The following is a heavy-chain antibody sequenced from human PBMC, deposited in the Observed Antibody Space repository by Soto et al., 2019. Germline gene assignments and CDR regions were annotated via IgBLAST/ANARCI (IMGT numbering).Heavy chain of an antibody. CDR1: GFTFSSYG. D-gene: IGHD6-13*01. CDR2: IWYDGSNK. J-gene: IGHJ4*02. Sequence: QVQLVESGGGVVQPGRSLRLSCAASGFTFSSYGMHWVRQAPGKGLEWVAVIWYDGSNKYYADSVKGRFTISRDNSKNTLYLQMNSLRAEDTAVYYCARGMEEQQLAQDYWGQGTLVTVSS. V-gene: IGHV3-33*01. CDR3: ARGMEEQQLAQDY.